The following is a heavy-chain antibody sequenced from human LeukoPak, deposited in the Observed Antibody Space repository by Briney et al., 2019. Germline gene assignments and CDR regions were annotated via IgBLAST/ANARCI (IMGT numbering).Heavy chain of an antibody. CDR1: GGTFSSYA. J-gene: IGHJ4*02. CDR2: IIPILGIA. V-gene: IGHV1-69*04. CDR3: ASTIAYCGGDCYSKGLAFDY. Sequence: SVKVSCKAFGGTFSSYAISWVRQAPGQGLEWMGRIIPILGIANYAQKFQGRVTITADKSTSTAYMELSSLRSEDTAVYYCASTIAYCGGDCYSKGLAFDYWGQGTLVTVSS. D-gene: IGHD2-21*02.